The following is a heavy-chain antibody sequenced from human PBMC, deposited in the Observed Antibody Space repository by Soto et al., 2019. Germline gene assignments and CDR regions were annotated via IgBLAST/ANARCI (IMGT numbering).Heavy chain of an antibody. D-gene: IGHD6-19*01. CDR1: GFTFSDYA. CDR2: VSHDGRNT. J-gene: IGHJ4*02. CDR3: AKGGRQWLVPSDFNY. V-gene: IGHV3-30*18. Sequence: VQLVESGGGVVQPGRSLRLSCAASGFTFSDYAMHWVRQAPGKGLEWVAVVSHDGRNTHYADSVKGRFTISRDSSKNTVSLEMTHLRAEDTAGYYCAKGGRQWLVPSDFNYWGQGALVTVSS.